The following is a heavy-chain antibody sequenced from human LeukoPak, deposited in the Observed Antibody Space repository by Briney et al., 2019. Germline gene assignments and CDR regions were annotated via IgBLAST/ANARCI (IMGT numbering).Heavy chain of an antibody. Sequence: SVKVSCKASGYTFTSYDINWVRQAPGQGLEWMGGIIPIFGTANYAQKFQGRVTITTDESTSTAYMELSSLRSEDTAVYYCAGSHTAMVQSYYYYMDVWGKGTTVTVSS. V-gene: IGHV1-69*05. J-gene: IGHJ6*03. CDR2: IIPIFGTA. CDR3: AGSHTAMVQSYYYYMDV. D-gene: IGHD5-18*01. CDR1: GYTFTSYD.